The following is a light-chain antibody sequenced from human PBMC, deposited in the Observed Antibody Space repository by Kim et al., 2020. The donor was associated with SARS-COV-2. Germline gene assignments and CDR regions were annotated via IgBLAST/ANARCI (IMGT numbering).Light chain of an antibody. Sequence: DIKMTQYPSSVSASVGDRVTITCRASQDISTFLAWYQQKPGKAPELLIYAASHLESGVPSRFRGSGSGTEFTLTISSLQPEDVATYYCQQPTSFPLTFGGGTKVEI. CDR2: AAS. CDR3: QQPTSFPLT. V-gene: IGKV1-12*01. CDR1: QDISTF. J-gene: IGKJ4*01.